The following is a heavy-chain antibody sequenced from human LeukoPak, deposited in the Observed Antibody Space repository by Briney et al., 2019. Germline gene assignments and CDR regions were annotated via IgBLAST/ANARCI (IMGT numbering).Heavy chain of an antibody. J-gene: IGHJ6*03. Sequence: SETLSLTCTVSGGSITNSHYYWGWIRQPPGKGLEWIGSIYYSGNTYYNPSLKSRVTISVDTSKNQLSLKLSSVTAADTAVYYCARLISTVTTEGWGWVSDIGYYMDVWGKGTTVTISS. CDR2: IYYSGNT. V-gene: IGHV4-39*07. CDR3: ARLISTVTTEGWGWVSDIGYYMDV. D-gene: IGHD4-11*01. CDR1: GGSITNSHYY.